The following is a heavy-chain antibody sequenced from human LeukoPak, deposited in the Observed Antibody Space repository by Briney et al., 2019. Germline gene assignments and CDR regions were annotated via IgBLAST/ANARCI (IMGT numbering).Heavy chain of an antibody. CDR1: GYTFTSYG. CDR3: TRGGTVEKEVGSFVYYYYYYMDV. V-gene: IGHV1-18*01. D-gene: IGHD4-23*01. J-gene: IGHJ6*03. CDR2: ISAYNGNT. Sequence: ASVKVSCKASGYTFTSYGISWVRQAPGQGLEWMGWISAYNGNTNYAQKLQGRVTMTTDTSTSTAYMELRSLRSDDTAVYYCTRGGTVEKEVGSFVYYYYYYMDVWGKGTTVTISS.